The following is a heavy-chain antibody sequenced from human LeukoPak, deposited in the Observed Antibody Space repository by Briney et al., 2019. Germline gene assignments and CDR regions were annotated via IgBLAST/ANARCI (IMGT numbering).Heavy chain of an antibody. V-gene: IGHV1-2*02. D-gene: IGHD3-9*01. CDR3: PRTVTVRYFDLFDP. CDR1: GGSLSSYA. Sequence: ATVKASCKGSGGSLSSYANSLVPQPPEQVLEWLRCINPNSGGTNYAPKCQGRVTMTKDTSISTDYMQRSRLRSDDTAVDYCPRTVTVRYFDLFDPRGQGTLIPISS. J-gene: IGHJ5*02. CDR2: INPNSGGT.